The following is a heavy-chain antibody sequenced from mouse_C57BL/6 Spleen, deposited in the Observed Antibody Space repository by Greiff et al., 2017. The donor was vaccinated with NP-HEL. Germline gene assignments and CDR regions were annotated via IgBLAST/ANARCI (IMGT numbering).Heavy chain of an antibody. CDR3: ARRMSGSSWYFDV. CDR1: GYAFSSYW. V-gene: IGHV1-80*01. D-gene: IGHD1-1*01. CDR2: IYPGDGDT. J-gene: IGHJ1*03. Sequence: QVQLQQSGAELVKPGASVKISCKASGYAFSSYWMNWVKQRPGKGLEWIGQIYPGDGDTNYNGKFKGKATLTADKSSSTAYMQRSSLTSEDSAVYFCARRMSGSSWYFDVWGTGTTVTVSS.